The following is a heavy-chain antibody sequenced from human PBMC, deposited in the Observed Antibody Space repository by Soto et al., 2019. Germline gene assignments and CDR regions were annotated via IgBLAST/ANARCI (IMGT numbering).Heavy chain of an antibody. CDR3: ARDREQGTKTLWFDP. CDR1: GGSISRYY. V-gene: IGHV4-59*01. D-gene: IGHD1-1*01. J-gene: IGHJ5*02. Sequence: PSETLSLTCTASGGSISRYYWSWIRQPPGKGLEWIGYIYYSGSTYYNPSLKSRVTISVDTSKNQFSLKLSSVTAADTAVYYCARDREQGTKTLWFDPWGQGTLVTVS. CDR2: IYYSGST.